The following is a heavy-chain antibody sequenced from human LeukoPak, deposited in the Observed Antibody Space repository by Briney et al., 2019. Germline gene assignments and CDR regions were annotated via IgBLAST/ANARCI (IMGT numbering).Heavy chain of an antibody. Sequence: ASVKVSCKASGYTLTGYYMHWVRQAPGRGLEWMGWINSDSGGTNYAQKFQGRVTMTRDTSTSTAYMELSSLRSDDTAFYYCARDTITVTTPYFDYWGQGTLVTVSS. V-gene: IGHV1-2*02. CDR2: INSDSGGT. D-gene: IGHD4-17*01. CDR1: GYTLTGYY. CDR3: ARDTITVTTPYFDY. J-gene: IGHJ4*02.